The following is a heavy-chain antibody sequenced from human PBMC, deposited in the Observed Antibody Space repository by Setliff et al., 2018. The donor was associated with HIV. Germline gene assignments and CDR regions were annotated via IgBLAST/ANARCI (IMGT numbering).Heavy chain of an antibody. CDR2: ISQSGKT. CDR1: ADSIGTNHW. CDR3: ARAVAASATSVVDY. V-gene: IGHV4-4*02. Sequence: SETLSLTCAVSADSIGTNHWWNWVRQPPGKGLEWIGEISQSGKTNYHPSLKSRITISMEASKTHFSLTLNSVTAADTAVYYCARAVAASATSVVDYWGQGIQGTVS. D-gene: IGHD6-13*01. J-gene: IGHJ4*02.